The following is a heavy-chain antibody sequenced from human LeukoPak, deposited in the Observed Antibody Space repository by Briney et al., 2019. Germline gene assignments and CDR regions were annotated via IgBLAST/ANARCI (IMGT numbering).Heavy chain of an antibody. CDR1: GFTFSSYA. D-gene: IGHD3-16*01. V-gene: IGHV3-30*14. Sequence: PGGSLRLSCAASGFTFSSYAMHWVRQAPGKGLEWVAVISYDGSNKYYADSVKGRFTISRDNSKNTLYLQMGSLRAEDMAVYYCARGVMITFGGPQPFDYWGQGTLVTVSS. CDR2: ISYDGSNK. J-gene: IGHJ4*02. CDR3: ARGVMITFGGPQPFDY.